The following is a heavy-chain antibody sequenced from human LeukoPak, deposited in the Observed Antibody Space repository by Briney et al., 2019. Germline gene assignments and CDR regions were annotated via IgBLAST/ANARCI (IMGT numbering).Heavy chain of an antibody. CDR2: ISSSSSYI. CDR3: ARDPYGSGSWFDP. D-gene: IGHD3-10*01. CDR1: GFTFSSYS. Sequence: GGSLRLSCAASGFTFSSYSMAWVRQAPGKGLGWVSSISSSSSYIYYADSVKGRFTISRDNAKNSLYLQMNSLRAEDTAVYYCARDPYGSGSWFDPWGQGTLVTVSS. J-gene: IGHJ5*02. V-gene: IGHV3-21*01.